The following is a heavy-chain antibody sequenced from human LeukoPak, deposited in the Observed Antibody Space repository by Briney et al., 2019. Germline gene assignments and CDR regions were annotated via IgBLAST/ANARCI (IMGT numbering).Heavy chain of an antibody. CDR3: ARDVGLVAGSYFDY. Sequence: GGSLRLSCAAPGFTFSSYEMNWVRQAPGKGLEWVSYISSSGSTIYYADSVKGRFTISRDNAKNSLYLQMNSLRAEDTAVYYCARDVGLVAGSYFDYWGQGTLVTVSS. V-gene: IGHV3-48*03. CDR2: ISSSGSTI. D-gene: IGHD6-19*01. J-gene: IGHJ4*02. CDR1: GFTFSSYE.